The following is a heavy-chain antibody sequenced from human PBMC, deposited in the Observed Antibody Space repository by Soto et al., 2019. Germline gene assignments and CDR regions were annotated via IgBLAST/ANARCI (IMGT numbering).Heavy chain of an antibody. CDR3: QLYDFWSGPNYYYGMDV. D-gene: IGHD3-3*01. J-gene: IGHJ6*02. V-gene: IGHV1-69*01. Sequence: QVQLVQSGAEVKKPGSSVKVSCKASGGTFSSYAISWVRQAPGQGLEWMGGIIPIFGTANYAQQFQGRVTITADEYTSTAYMELSSPRSEDAAVYYCQLYDFWSGPNYYYGMDVWGLATTVT. CDR2: IIPIFGTA. CDR1: GGTFSSYA.